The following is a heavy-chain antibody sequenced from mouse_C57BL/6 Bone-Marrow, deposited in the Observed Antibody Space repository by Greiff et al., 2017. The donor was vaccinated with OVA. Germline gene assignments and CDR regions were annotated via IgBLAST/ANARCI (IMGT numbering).Heavy chain of an antibody. V-gene: IGHV7-3*01. Sequence: EVKLMESGGGLVQPGGSLSLSCAASGFTFTDYYMSWVRQPPGKALEWLGFIRNKANGYTSEHSVSVKGRFTISRDNSQSILYLQMHALSAEDSATYYVASYEYRYYYAMDDWGQGTSVTVSS. D-gene: IGHD5-2*01. CDR3: ASYEYRYYYAMDD. CDR2: IRNKANGYTS. J-gene: IGHJ4*01. CDR1: GFTFTDYY.